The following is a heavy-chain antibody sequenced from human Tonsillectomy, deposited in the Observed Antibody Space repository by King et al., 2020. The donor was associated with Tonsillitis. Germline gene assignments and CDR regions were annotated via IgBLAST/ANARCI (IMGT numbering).Heavy chain of an antibody. CDR3: ATVPEDVYGSGNLRDY. CDR2: IIPIFGTA. J-gene: IGHJ4*02. D-gene: IGHD3-10*01. CDR1: GGTFSSYA. V-gene: IGHV1-69*01. Sequence: QLVQSGAEVKKPGSSVKVSCKASGGTFSSYAISWVRQAPGQGLEWMGGIIPIFGTANYAQKFQGRVTITADESTSTAYRELGSLRSEDTAVYYCATVPEDVYGSGNLRDYWGQGTLVTVSS.